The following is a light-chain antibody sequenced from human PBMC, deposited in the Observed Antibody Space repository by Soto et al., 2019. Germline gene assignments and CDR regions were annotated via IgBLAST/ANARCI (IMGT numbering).Light chain of an antibody. Sequence: DIQMTQSPSTLSASVGDRVTITCRASQSISSWLAWYQQKPGKAPKLLIYDASRLESGVPSRFSGSGSGTEFTPTISSLQPDDFATYYCQQYNSYPWTFGQGTKVEIK. CDR3: QQYNSYPWT. CDR2: DAS. J-gene: IGKJ1*01. V-gene: IGKV1-5*01. CDR1: QSISSW.